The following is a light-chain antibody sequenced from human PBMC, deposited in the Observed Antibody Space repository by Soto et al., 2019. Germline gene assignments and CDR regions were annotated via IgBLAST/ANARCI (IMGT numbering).Light chain of an antibody. Sequence: EIVMTQSPATLSVSPGERVTLSCRASQSVSRNFAWDQQRPGQAPRLLIYGASTRATGIPARFSGSWSGTEFTLTISRLQSDDFAVYYFHQDNTWSQAFGLGTRLEIK. V-gene: IGKV3-15*01. CDR2: GAS. CDR1: QSVSRN. J-gene: IGKJ5*01. CDR3: HQDNTWSQA.